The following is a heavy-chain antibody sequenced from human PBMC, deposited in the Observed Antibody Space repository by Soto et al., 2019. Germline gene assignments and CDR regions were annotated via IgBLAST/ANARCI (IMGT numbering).Heavy chain of an antibody. J-gene: IGHJ6*02. Sequence: ASVKVSCKASGYTFTSYGISWVRQAPGQGLEWMGWISAYNGNTNYAQKLQGRVTMTTDTSTSTAYMELRSLRSDDTAVYYCARDLKSYYYYYGMDVWGQGTTVTVSS. CDR3: ARDLKSYYYYYGMDV. CDR1: GYTFTSYG. V-gene: IGHV1-18*04. CDR2: ISAYNGNT.